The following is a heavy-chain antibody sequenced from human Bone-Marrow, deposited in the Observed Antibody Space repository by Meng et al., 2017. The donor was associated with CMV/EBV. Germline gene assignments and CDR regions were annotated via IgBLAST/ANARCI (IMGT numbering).Heavy chain of an antibody. CDR3: ARDFN. V-gene: IGHV3-30-3*01. CDR1: GFTFSGSA. CDR2: ISYDGSNK. J-gene: IGHJ4*02. Sequence: GESLKISCAASGFTFSGSAMHWVRQAPGKGLEWVAVISYDGSNKYYADSVKGRFTISRDNSKNTLYLQMNSLRAEDTAVYYCARDFNWGQGTLVTVPS.